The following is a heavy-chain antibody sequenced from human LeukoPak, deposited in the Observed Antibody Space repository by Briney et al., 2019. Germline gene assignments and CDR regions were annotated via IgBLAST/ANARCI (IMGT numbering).Heavy chain of an antibody. D-gene: IGHD3-22*01. CDR1: VGTFSSYA. V-gene: IGHV1-2*02. Sequence: ASVKVSCKASVGTFSSYAISWVRQAPGQGLEWMGWINPNSGGTNYAQKFQGRVTMTRDTSISTAYMELSRLRPDDTAVYYCARVFLYYYDSSGYLSAFDIWGQGTMVTVSS. CDR3: ARVFLYYYDSSGYLSAFDI. CDR2: INPNSGGT. J-gene: IGHJ3*02.